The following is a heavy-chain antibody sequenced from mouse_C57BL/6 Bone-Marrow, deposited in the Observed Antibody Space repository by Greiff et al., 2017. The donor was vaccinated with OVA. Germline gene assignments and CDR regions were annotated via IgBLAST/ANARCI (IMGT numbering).Heavy chain of an antibody. CDR3: ARRGSSYGYFDV. J-gene: IGHJ1*03. CDR1: GFTFSSYG. V-gene: IGHV5-6*02. D-gene: IGHD1-1*01. CDR2: ISSGGSYT. Sequence: DVMLVESGGDLVKPGGSLKLSCAASGFTFSSYGMSWVRPTPAKRLEWVATISSGGSYTYYPDRVKGRFTISRDNAKNALYLQMSSLKSEDTAMYYCARRGSSYGYFDVWGTGTTVTVSS.